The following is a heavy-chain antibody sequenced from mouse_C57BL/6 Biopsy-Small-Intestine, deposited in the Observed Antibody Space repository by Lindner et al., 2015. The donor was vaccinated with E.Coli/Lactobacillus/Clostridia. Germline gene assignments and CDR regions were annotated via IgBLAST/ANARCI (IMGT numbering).Heavy chain of an antibody. D-gene: IGHD1-1*01. Sequence: VQLQESGPELVKPGASVKISCKASGYAFSSSWMNWVSQRPGKGLEWIGLVYPYNGGTSYNQKFKGKATLTVDTSSSTAYMELNSLTSEDSAVYYCARYGSSYWYFDVWGTGTTVTVSS. V-gene: IGHV1-36*01. CDR3: ARYGSSYWYFDV. J-gene: IGHJ1*03. CDR1: GYAFSSSW. CDR2: VYPYNGGT.